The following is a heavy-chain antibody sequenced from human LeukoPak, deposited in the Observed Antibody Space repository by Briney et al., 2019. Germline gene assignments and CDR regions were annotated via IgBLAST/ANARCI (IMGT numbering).Heavy chain of an antibody. CDR1: GGSISNYY. CDR2: IYYSGTT. CDR3: ARRLGRKFGERFYYYHYMDV. J-gene: IGHJ6*03. V-gene: IGHV4-59*01. Sequence: PSETLSLTCTVSGGSISNYYWNWIRQPPGKGLEWIGYIYYSGTTNYNPSLKSRVSMSVDTSKNQFSLKLSSVTAADTAVYYCARRLGRKFGERFYYYHYMDVWGKGTTVTISS. D-gene: IGHD3-10*01.